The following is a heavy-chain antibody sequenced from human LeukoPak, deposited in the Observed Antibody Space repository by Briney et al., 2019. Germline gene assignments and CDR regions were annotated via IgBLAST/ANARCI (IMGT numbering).Heavy chain of an antibody. Sequence: GESLKISCKGSRFSFTTYWIGWVRQMPGKGLEWMGIIYPGDSDTRYSPSFQGQVTISADKSISTAYLQWSSLKASDTAVYYCARHQIVGATRSPFDYWGQGTLVTVSS. CDR3: ARHQIVGATRSPFDY. D-gene: IGHD1-26*01. J-gene: IGHJ4*02. V-gene: IGHV5-51*01. CDR1: RFSFTTYW. CDR2: IYPGDSDT.